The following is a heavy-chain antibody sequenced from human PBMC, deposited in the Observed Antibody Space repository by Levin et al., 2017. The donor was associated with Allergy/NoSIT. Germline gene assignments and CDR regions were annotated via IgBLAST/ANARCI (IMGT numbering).Heavy chain of an antibody. CDR2: IYYSGST. CDR3: ARGYDYVWGSSSAVDP. CDR1: GGSISSGGYY. Sequence: SETLSLTCTVSGGSISSGGYYWSWIRQHPGKGLEWIGYIYYSGSTYYNPSLKSRVTISVDTSKNQFSLKLSSVTAADTAVYYCARGYDYVWGSSSAVDPWGQGTLVTVSS. D-gene: IGHD3-16*01. V-gene: IGHV4-31*03. J-gene: IGHJ5*02.